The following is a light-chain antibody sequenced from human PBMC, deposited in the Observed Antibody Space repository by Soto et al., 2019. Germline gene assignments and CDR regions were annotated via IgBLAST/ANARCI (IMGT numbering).Light chain of an antibody. CDR3: LQGTHWPWT. CDR1: QSLVDSDGNTY. J-gene: IGKJ1*01. CDR2: KVS. V-gene: IGKV2-30*01. Sequence: DVVVTQSPLALPVTLGQPASISCRSTQSLVDSDGNTYLTWLQQRPGQSPRRLIYKVSNRDSRVPDRFRGSGSGTDFTLKIRGVEAEDVGVYYCLQGTHWPWTLGQGPQVEIK.